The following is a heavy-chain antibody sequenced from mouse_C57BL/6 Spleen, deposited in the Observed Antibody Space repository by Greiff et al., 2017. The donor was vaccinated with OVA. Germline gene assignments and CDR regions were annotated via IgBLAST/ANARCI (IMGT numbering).Heavy chain of an antibody. D-gene: IGHD1-1*01. CDR3: ARDSYYGSSRFDY. V-gene: IGHV5-4*01. CDR2: ISDGGSYT. Sequence: EVQLEESGGGLVKPGGSLKLSCAASGFTFSSYAMSWVRQTPEKRLEWVATISDGGSYTYYPDNVKGRFTISRDNAKNTLYLQMSHLKSEDTAMYYCARDSYYGSSRFDYWGQGTTLTVSS. CDR1: GFTFSSYA. J-gene: IGHJ2*01.